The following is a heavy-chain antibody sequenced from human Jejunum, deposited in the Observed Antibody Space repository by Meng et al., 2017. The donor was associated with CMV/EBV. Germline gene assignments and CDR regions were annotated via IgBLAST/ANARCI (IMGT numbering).Heavy chain of an antibody. V-gene: IGHV7-4-1*02. J-gene: IGHJ4*02. Sequence: QGQLVQSGLGLKQPGASVKVSCRPSGYTFTSYAINWVRQTPGQGPDWMGWIDPNTGNPTYDQGFTGRFVFSLDTSVSTAYLQINSLRADDTAVYYCARDSPLDGYSLLDYWGQGTLVTVSS. D-gene: IGHD5-24*01. CDR1: GYTFTSYA. CDR2: IDPNTGNP. CDR3: ARDSPLDGYSLLDY.